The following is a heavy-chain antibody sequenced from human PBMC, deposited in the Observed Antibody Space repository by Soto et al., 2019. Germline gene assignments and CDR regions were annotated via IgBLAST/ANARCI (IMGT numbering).Heavy chain of an antibody. CDR2: ISSSSSYI. CDR3: AREFPDGDYVCDY. V-gene: IGHV3-21*01. CDR1: GFTFSSYS. Sequence: GGSLRLSCAASGFTFSSYSMNWVRQAPGKGLEWVSSISSSSSYIYYADSVKGRFTISRDNAKNSLYLQMNSLRAEDTAVYYCAREFPDGDYVCDYWGQGSLVTVSS. J-gene: IGHJ4*02. D-gene: IGHD4-17*01.